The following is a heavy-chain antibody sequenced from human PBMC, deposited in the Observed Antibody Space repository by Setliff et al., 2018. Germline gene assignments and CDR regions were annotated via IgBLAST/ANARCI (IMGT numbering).Heavy chain of an antibody. D-gene: IGHD3-10*01. Sequence: SETLSLTCTVSGVSIRSYYWSWIRRPPGKGLEWIGYIFYSGSSNYNPSLQSRVSISVDTSRNQFSLKLRSVTAADTAVYYCARLSWDGLRYYGLDVWGQGATVTVSS. CDR3: ARLSWDGLRYYGLDV. J-gene: IGHJ6*02. CDR1: GVSIRSYY. CDR2: IFYSGSS. V-gene: IGHV4-59*01.